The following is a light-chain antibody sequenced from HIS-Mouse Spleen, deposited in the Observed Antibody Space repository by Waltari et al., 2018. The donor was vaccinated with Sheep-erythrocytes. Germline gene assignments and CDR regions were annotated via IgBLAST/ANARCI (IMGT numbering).Light chain of an antibody. CDR3: CSYAGSYNHV. J-gene: IGLJ1*01. CDR2: DVS. CDR1: SSDVGVYNY. V-gene: IGLV2-11*02. Sequence: QSALTQPRSVSGSPGQSVTISCTGTSSDVGVYNYVSWYQQHPGKAPKLMIYDVSKRPSGVTDRFSGSKSGNTASLTISGLQAEDEADYYCCSYAGSYNHVFATGTKVTVL.